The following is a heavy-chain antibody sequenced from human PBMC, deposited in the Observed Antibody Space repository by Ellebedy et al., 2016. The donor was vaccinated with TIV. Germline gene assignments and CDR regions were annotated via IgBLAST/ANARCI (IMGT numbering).Heavy chain of an antibody. CDR1: GGTFSRYA. CDR3: ARDPRGTTVVLPFDP. CDR2: IMPILDIA. J-gene: IGHJ5*02. Sequence: AASVKVSCKASGGTFSRYALNWVRQAPGQGLEWMGRIMPILDIANYPQKFQGRVTITADKSTSTAYMELRSLRSEDTAVYYCARDPRGTTVVLPFDPWGQGTLVTVSS. D-gene: IGHD4-23*01. V-gene: IGHV1-69*04.